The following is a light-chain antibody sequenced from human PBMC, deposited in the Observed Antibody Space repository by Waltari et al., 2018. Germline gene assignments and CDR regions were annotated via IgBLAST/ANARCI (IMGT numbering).Light chain of an antibody. CDR1: SNAVGDYHY. J-gene: IGLJ1*01. V-gene: IGLV2-11*01. Sequence: QSALTQPRSVSGSPGQSVAISCTRTSNAVGDYHYVSWYQQDPGKAPKVMIYDVDKRPSGVPDRFSGSKSGNTASLTISGLQAEDEADYYCCSFAGTYYVFGTGTKVTVL. CDR2: DVD. CDR3: CSFAGTYYV.